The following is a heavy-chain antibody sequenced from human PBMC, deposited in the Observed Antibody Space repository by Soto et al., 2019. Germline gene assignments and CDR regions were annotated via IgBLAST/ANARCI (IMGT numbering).Heavy chain of an antibody. CDR3: XXXXXXXXXXXXXVVDY. V-gene: IGHV3-30-3*01. CDR2: ISYDGSNK. J-gene: IGHJ4*02. D-gene: IGHD2-15*01. CDR1: GFTFSSYA. Sequence: QVQLVESGGGVVQPGRSLRLSCAASGFTFSSYAMHWVRQAPGKGLEWVAVISYDGSNKYYADSVKGRFTISRDNSKXXXXXXXXXXXXXXXXXXXXXXXXXXXXXXXXXVVDYWGQGTLVTVSS.